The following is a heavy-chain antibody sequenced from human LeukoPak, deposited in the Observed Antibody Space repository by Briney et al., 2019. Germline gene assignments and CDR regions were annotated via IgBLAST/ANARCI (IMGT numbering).Heavy chain of an antibody. CDR2: ISWDGGST. CDR3: AKGSGWSYFDY. V-gene: IGHV3-43*01. D-gene: IGHD6-19*01. J-gene: IGHJ4*02. Sequence: GGSLRLSCAASGFTFDDYTMHWVRQAPGKGLEWVSLISWDGGSTYYADSVKGRFTISRDNSKNSLYLQMNSLRTDDTALYYCAKGSGWSYFDYWGRGTLVTVSS. CDR1: GFTFDDYT.